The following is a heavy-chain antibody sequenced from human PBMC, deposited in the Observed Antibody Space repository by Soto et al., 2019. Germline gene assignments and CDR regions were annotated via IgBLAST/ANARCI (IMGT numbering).Heavy chain of an antibody. CDR3: SKAMIGSYDSDAFDV. Sequence: SCAVSGFTFSNYAIHWVRQAPGKGLEWVSGISAGGSSTFYADSVKGRFTISRDNSKNTLFLQMNSLRPEDTAVYYCSKAMIGSYDSDAFDVWGQGTMVTVSS. D-gene: IGHD3-22*01. V-gene: IGHV3-23*01. CDR2: ISAGGSST. J-gene: IGHJ3*01. CDR1: GFTFSNYA.